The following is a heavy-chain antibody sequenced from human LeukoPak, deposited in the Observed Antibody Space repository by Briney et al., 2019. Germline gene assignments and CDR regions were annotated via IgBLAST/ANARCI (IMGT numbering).Heavy chain of an antibody. CDR1: GFTFSDYY. D-gene: IGHD3-10*01. CDR3: ARDANFGYDAFDI. V-gene: IGHV3-11*01. CDR2: ISSSGTTI. J-gene: IGHJ3*02. Sequence: PGGSLRLSCAASGFTFSDYYMSWIRQAPGKGLEWVSHISSSGTTITYADSVKGRFTISRDNAKNSLYLQMNSLRVEDTAVYYCARDANFGYDAFDIWGQGTMVIVSS.